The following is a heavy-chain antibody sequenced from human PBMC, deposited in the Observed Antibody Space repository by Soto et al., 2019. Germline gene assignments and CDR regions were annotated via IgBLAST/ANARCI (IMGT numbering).Heavy chain of an antibody. CDR3: AGGVRDYVGGGYRKNTFDY. CDR2: IIPIFGTA. D-gene: IGHD3-16*02. V-gene: IGHV1-69*01. J-gene: IGHJ4*02. CDR1: GGTFSSYA. Sequence: QVQLVQSGAEVKKPGSSVKVSCKASGGTFSSYAISWVRQAPGQGLEWMGGIIPIFGTANYAQKFQGRAKRTADESRGRASMELSRLRCEDTAVYYCAGGVRDYVGGGYRKNTFDYWGQGTLVTVSS.